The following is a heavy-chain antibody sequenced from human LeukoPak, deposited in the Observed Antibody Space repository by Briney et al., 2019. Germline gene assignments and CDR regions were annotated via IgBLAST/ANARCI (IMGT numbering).Heavy chain of an antibody. V-gene: IGHV3-11*01. CDR1: GFTFSDYY. J-gene: IGHJ4*02. CDR3: AREIRHYDILTGKGVGLYFDY. D-gene: IGHD3-9*01. Sequence: GGSLRLSCAASGFTFSDYYMSWIRQAPGKGLEWVSYISSSGSTIYYADSGKGRFTISRDNAKNSLYLQMNSLRAEDTAVYYCAREIRHYDILTGKGVGLYFDYWGQGTLVTVSS. CDR2: ISSSGSTI.